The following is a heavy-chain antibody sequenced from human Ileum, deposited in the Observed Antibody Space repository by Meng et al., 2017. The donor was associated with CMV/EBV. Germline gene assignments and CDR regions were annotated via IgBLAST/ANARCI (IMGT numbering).Heavy chain of an antibody. D-gene: IGHD1-26*01. CDR3: ARDRGSYLAYFDY. CDR1: EHTFSDYG. J-gene: IGHJ4*02. V-gene: IGHV1-18*01. Sequence: ASEHTFSDYGISWVRQAPGQGLEWMGWISTNNGNTNYAQSLQGRVTMTRDPSTNTAYMELRSLRSDDTAVYYCARDRGSYLAYFDYWGQGTLVTVSS. CDR2: ISTNNGNT.